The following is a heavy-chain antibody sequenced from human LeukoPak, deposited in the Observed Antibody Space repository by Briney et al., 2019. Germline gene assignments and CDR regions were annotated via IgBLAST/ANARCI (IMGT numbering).Heavy chain of an antibody. CDR3: ARGWGSATGEASDI. CDR2: IYASGIT. J-gene: IGHJ3*02. D-gene: IGHD3-10*01. Sequence: SETLSLTCSVSGGSISNYYWSGIRRPAGKGLEWIGRIYASGITDYKSSLKSRVTMSLDTSKNQFSLKLTSVTAADTAVYYCARGWGSATGEASDIWGQGTMVTVSS. CDR1: GGSISNYY. V-gene: IGHV4-4*07.